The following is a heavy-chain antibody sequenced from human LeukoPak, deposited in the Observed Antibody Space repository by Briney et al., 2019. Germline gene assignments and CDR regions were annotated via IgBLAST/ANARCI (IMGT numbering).Heavy chain of an antibody. CDR2: ISYDGSNK. Sequence: GGSLRLSCAASGFTFSGYAMHWVRQAPGKGLEWVAVISYDGSNKYYADSVKGRFTISRDNSKNTLYLQMNSLRAEDTAVYYCARGEHYYYDSSVLFDYWGQGTLVTVSS. V-gene: IGHV3-30-3*01. J-gene: IGHJ4*02. CDR3: ARGEHYYYDSSVLFDY. D-gene: IGHD3-22*01. CDR1: GFTFSGYA.